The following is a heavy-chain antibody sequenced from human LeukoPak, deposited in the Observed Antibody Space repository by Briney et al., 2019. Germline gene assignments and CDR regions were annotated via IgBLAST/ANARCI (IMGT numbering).Heavy chain of an antibody. V-gene: IGHV4-59*01. Sequence: SETLSLTCSVSGASISNYYWTWLRQPPGKGLEWIGYIYYTGSTNYNPSLKSRLTISVDTSKNQFSLKLTSVTAADTAVYYCAATRGSDGFDYWGQGTLVTVSS. J-gene: IGHJ4*02. CDR2: IYYTGST. D-gene: IGHD1-26*01. CDR1: GASISNYY. CDR3: AATRGSDGFDY.